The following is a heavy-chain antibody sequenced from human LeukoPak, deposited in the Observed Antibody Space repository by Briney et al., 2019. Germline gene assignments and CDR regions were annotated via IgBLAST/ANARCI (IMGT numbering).Heavy chain of an antibody. Sequence: GGSLRLSCAASGFTFSSYSMNWVRQAPGKGLEWVSSISSSSSYIYYADSVKGRLTISRDNAKNSLYLQMNSLRAEDTAVYYCASSDSGWYEDFYYWGQGTLVTVSS. J-gene: IGHJ4*02. V-gene: IGHV3-21*01. CDR3: ASSDSGWYEDFYY. D-gene: IGHD6-19*01. CDR2: ISSSSSYI. CDR1: GFTFSSYS.